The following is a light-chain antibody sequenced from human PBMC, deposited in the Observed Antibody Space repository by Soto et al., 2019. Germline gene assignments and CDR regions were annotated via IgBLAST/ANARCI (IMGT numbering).Light chain of an antibody. CDR2: DAS. CDR1: QSVSSY. J-gene: IGKJ1*01. Sequence: EIVLTQSPATLSLSPGERATLSCRASQSVSSYLAWYQQKPGQAPRLLIYDASNRATGIPARFSGSGSGTDFTLTISSPEPEDFAVYYCQQRSNWPWTFGQGTK. V-gene: IGKV3-11*01. CDR3: QQRSNWPWT.